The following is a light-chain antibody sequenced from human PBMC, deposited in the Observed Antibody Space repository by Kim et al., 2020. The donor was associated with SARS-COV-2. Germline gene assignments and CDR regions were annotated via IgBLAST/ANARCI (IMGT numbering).Light chain of an antibody. Sequence: SYELTQPPSVSVSPGQTASITCSGDKLGDKYACWYQQKPGQSPVLVIYQDSKRLSGIPERFSGSNSGNTATLTISGTQAMVEADYYCQSWDSSTPPYVFG. CDR1: KLGDKY. CDR3: QSWDSSTPPYV. CDR2: QDS. V-gene: IGLV3-1*01. J-gene: IGLJ1*01.